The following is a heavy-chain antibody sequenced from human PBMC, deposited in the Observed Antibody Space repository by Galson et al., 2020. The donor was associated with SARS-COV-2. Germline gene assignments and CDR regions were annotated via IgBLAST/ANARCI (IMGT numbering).Heavy chain of an antibody. V-gene: IGHV4-39*07. CDR1: GGSISSSSYY. CDR3: ARGSRTYYDGVDV. J-gene: IGHJ6*02. CDR2: FDYSWNT. Sequence: SETLSLTCTVSGGSISSSSYYWGLIRQPPGKGLEWIGSFDYSWNTYHNPSLKSRVTISIDAPKNQFSLQLTSVTAADTAVYYCARGSRTYYDGVDVWGQGTTVIVSS.